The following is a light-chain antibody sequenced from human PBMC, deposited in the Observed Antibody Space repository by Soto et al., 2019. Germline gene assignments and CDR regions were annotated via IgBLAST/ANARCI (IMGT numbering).Light chain of an antibody. CDR3: QHNKGYSVA. V-gene: IGKV1-5*03. J-gene: IGKJ1*01. Sequence: IQMTHARSTLSASVGDRVPITCRAIQSMSRRFACYQLKPGKALKLXTDKXSTLKSGVPSRLSGSGSATDFTLTISRMQAYYFANYYCQHNKGYSVAFGQGTKLDIK. CDR2: KXS. CDR1: QSMSRR.